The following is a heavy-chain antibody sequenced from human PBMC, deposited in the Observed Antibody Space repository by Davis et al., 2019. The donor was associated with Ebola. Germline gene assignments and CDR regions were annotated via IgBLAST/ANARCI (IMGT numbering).Heavy chain of an antibody. Sequence: PGGSLRLSCAASGFTFSSYGMHWVRQAPGKGLEWVAFIRYDGSNKYYADSVKGRFTISRDNSKNTLYLQMNSLRAEDTAVYYCAKGGGIVVVVAATGGMDVWGQGTTVTVSS. J-gene: IGHJ6*02. V-gene: IGHV3-30*02. CDR2: IRYDGSNK. CDR3: AKGGGIVVVVAATGGMDV. CDR1: GFTFSSYG. D-gene: IGHD2-15*01.